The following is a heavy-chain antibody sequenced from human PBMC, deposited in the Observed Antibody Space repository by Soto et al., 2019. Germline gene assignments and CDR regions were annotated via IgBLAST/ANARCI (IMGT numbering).Heavy chain of an antibody. CDR2: IYHSAST. CDR3: AGVPDY. J-gene: IGHJ4*02. Sequence: QLQLQESGSGLVKPSQTLSLTCAVSGGSISSGGYSWSWIRQPPGKGLEWIAYIYHSASTYYNPSLKSRFTTSVDGSKNQFSLNLSSVPAADTAVYYCAGVPDYWGQGTLVTVSS. V-gene: IGHV4-30-2*01. CDR1: GGSISSGGYS.